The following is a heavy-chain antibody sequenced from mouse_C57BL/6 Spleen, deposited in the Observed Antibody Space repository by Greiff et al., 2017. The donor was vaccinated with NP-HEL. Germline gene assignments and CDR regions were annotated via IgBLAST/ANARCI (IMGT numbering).Heavy chain of an antibody. D-gene: IGHD2-5*01. Sequence: QVHVKQSGAELVKPGASVKISCKASGYAFSSYWMNWVKQRPGKGLEWIGQIYPGDGDTNYNGKFKGKATLTADKSSSTAYMQLSSLTSEDSAVYFCASPDYSNYVFAYWGQGTTLTVSS. CDR3: ASPDYSNYVFAY. CDR1: GYAFSSYW. CDR2: IYPGDGDT. J-gene: IGHJ2*01. V-gene: IGHV1-80*01.